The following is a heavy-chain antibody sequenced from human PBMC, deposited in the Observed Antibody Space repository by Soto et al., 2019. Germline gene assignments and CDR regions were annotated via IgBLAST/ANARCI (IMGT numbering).Heavy chain of an antibody. J-gene: IGHJ6*02. CDR1: GFTFSSYA. CDR2: ISYDGSNK. D-gene: IGHD2-21*01. Sequence: QVQLVESGGGVVQPGRSLRLSCAASGFTFSSYAMHWVRQAPGKGLEWVAVISYDGSNKYYADSVKGRFTISRDNSKNKLSVQMNSRRAEDTAVYYCARESRGGGLGYYYCYGMDVWGRGATVTVS. V-gene: IGHV3-30-3*01. CDR3: ARESRGGGLGYYYCYGMDV.